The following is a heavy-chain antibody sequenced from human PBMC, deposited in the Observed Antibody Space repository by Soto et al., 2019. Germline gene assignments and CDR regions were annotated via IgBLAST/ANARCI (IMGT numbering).Heavy chain of an antibody. J-gene: IGHJ3*02. CDR2: IWYDGSNK. V-gene: IGHV3-33*01. CDR1: GFTFSSYC. CDR3: ARVPAGDAFDI. Sequence: XGSLRLTSAASGFTFSSYCMHWVRQAPGKGLEWVAVIWYDGSNKYYADSVKGRFTISRDNSKNTLYLQMNSLRAEDTAVYYCARVPAGDAFDIWGQGTMVTVSS.